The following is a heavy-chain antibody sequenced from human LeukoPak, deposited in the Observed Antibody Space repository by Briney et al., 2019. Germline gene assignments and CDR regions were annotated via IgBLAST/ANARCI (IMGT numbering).Heavy chain of an antibody. CDR2: ILNDGSQE. Sequence: AGGSLRLSCAASGFTFSSYGMHWVRQAPGKGLEWVAVILNDGSQEKYADSVKGRFTISRDNSKNTLFLQMNSLRAEDTAVYYCARDDALGDNALDIWGQWTMVTVSS. V-gene: IGHV3-33*01. CDR1: GFTFSSYG. CDR3: ARDDALGDNALDI. J-gene: IGHJ3*02. D-gene: IGHD3-16*01.